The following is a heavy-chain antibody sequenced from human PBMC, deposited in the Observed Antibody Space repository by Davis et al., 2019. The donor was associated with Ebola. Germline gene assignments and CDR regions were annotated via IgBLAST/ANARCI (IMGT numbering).Heavy chain of an antibody. D-gene: IGHD3-22*01. CDR3: ARDYDSSGYNQFDY. Sequence: PGGSLRLSCAASGFTVRDNYMNWVRQAPGRGLEWVSVIYSGGTTYYADSVKGRFTISRDTSRNTLHLQMNSLRHEDTAVYYCARDYDSSGYNQFDYWGQGTLVTVSS. V-gene: IGHV3-53*01. CDR2: IYSGGTT. CDR1: GFTVRDNY. J-gene: IGHJ4*02.